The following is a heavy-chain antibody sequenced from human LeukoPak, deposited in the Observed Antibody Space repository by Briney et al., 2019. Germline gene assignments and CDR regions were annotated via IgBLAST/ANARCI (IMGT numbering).Heavy chain of an antibody. CDR2: ISDDSSTI. D-gene: IGHD6-19*01. Sequence: GGSLRLSCEASGFTFRRYRMNCLRQAPGRGLEWLSYISDDSSTIYYADSVRGRFTISRDNAKNSLYLQISSLRAEDTAVYYCATPRGGCGWFISFDIWGQGTTVTVSA. CDR3: ATPRGGCGWFISFDI. CDR1: GFTFRRYR. J-gene: IGHJ3*02. V-gene: IGHV3-48*01.